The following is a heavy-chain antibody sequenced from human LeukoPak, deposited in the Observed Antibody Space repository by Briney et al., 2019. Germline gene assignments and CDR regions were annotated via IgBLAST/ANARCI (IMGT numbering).Heavy chain of an antibody. CDR2: IYGGGST. CDR3: ARDLASSSGWEFDY. V-gene: IGHV3-53*01. D-gene: IGHD6-19*01. CDR1: GFTIISNY. Sequence: PGGSLRLSCAASGFTIISNYMNWVRQTPGKGLEWVSLIYGGGSTYYADSVKSRFTISRDNSKNTLYLQMNSLRAEDTAVYYCARDLASSSGWEFDYWGQGTLVTVSS. J-gene: IGHJ4*02.